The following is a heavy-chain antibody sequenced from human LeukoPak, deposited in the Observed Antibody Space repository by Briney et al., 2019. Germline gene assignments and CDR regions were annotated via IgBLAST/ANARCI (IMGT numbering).Heavy chain of an antibody. CDR1: VLALSSYS. V-gene: IGHV3-30*04. Sequence: GGCLRLSCVASVLALSSYSMHWVRQARCKGLEWVGVISYDGSDEYYTDSVKGRFTISRDNSKNTVYLQMNSLRADDTAVYYCARDFTPEWFDIHWGQGTLVTVS. D-gene: IGHD3-3*01. J-gene: IGHJ4*02. CDR3: ARDFTPEWFDIH. CDR2: ISYDGSDE.